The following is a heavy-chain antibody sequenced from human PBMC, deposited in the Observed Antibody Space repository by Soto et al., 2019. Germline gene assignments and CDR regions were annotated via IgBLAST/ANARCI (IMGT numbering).Heavy chain of an antibody. J-gene: IGHJ4*02. D-gene: IGHD1-20*01. CDR2: ISPGGST. Sequence: QVQLQESGPGLVKPSETLSLTCVVSGGSINSSYWWNWVRQPPGKGLEWIGKISPGGSTNFNPSLKSRATISVDKSKNHLSLNLDSVTAADTAVYYCAREVSGIQAFDYWGQGTLVTVSS. CDR3: AREVSGIQAFDY. V-gene: IGHV4-4*02. CDR1: GGSINSSYW.